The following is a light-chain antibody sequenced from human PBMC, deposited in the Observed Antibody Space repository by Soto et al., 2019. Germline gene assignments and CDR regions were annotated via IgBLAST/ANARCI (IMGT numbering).Light chain of an antibody. J-gene: IGKJ5*01. CDR2: GSA. Sequence: EIVLTQSPGTLSLSPGERASLSCGASQIVSSSYLAWYQQKPGQAPRLLIYGSATRATGIPDRFSSSGSGTDFTLTISRLEPEDVAVYYCQQYCVSPTIFGPGTRLEIK. CDR3: QQYCVSPTI. V-gene: IGKV3-20*01. CDR1: QIVSSSY.